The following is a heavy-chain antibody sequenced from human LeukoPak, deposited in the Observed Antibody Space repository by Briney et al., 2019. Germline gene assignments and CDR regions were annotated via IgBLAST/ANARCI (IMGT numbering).Heavy chain of an antibody. CDR2: INHGGST. D-gene: IGHD6-13*01. Sequence: SETLSVTCAVYGGSFSGYYWSWIRQPPGKGLEWIGEINHGGSTNYNPSLKSRVTISVDTSKNQFSLKLSSVTAADTAVYYCARGCSAGTPHNWFDPWGQGTLVTVSS. CDR1: GGSFSGYY. CDR3: ARGCSAGTPHNWFDP. V-gene: IGHV4-34*01. J-gene: IGHJ5*02.